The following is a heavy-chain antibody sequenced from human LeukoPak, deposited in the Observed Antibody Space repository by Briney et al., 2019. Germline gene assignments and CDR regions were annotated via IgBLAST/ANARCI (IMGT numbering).Heavy chain of an antibody. D-gene: IGHD3-22*01. J-gene: IGHJ6*03. CDR1: GFTFSSYW. CDR2: IKQDGSEK. CDR3: ARSPHSSGSAGYYYYYYMDV. V-gene: IGHV3-7*01. Sequence: PGGSLRLSCAASGFTFSSYWMSWVRQAPGKGLEWVANIKQDGSEKYYVDSVKGRFTISRDNAKNSLYLQMNSLRAEDTAVYYCARSPHSSGSAGYYYYYYMDVWGKGTTVTVSS.